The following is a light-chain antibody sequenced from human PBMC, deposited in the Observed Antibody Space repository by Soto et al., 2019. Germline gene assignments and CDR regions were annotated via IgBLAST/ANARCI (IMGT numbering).Light chain of an antibody. V-gene: IGKV3-11*01. CDR3: QEGTYWPA. Sequence: EIVLTQSPAILSLSPGEKATLSCRASQSVSGSLGWYQQKPGQAPRLIIYDASVRATGIPARFSGSGSGTDFTLTISSLAPEDFAVYYCQEGTYWPAFGGGTKVEIK. CDR2: DAS. CDR1: QSVSGS. J-gene: IGKJ4*01.